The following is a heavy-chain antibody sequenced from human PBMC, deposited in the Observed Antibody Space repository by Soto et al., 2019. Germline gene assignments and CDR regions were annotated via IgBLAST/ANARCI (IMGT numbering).Heavy chain of an antibody. Sequence: SVKVSCKASGGTFSSYAISWVRQAPGQGLEWMGGIIPIFGTANYAQKFQGRVTITADESTSTAYMELSSLRSEDTAVYYCAAERCSGGSCYSPGWYFDLWGRGTLVTVSS. J-gene: IGHJ2*01. D-gene: IGHD2-15*01. V-gene: IGHV1-69*13. CDR1: GGTFSSYA. CDR2: IIPIFGTA. CDR3: AAERCSGGSCYSPGWYFDL.